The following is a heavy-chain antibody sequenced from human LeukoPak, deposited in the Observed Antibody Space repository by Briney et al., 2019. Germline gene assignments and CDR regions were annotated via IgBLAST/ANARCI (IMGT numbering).Heavy chain of an antibody. J-gene: IGHJ6*02. CDR3: ARVRIVVVPAAIHGNYYYGMDV. CDR2: ISSSSSYI. Sequence: PGGSLRLSCAASGFTFSSYSMNWVRQAPGKGLEWVSSISSSSSYIYYADSAKGRFTISRDNAKNSLYLQMNSLRAEDTAVYYCARVRIVVVPAAIHGNYYYGMDVWGQGTTVTVSS. CDR1: GFTFSSYS. V-gene: IGHV3-21*01. D-gene: IGHD2-2*02.